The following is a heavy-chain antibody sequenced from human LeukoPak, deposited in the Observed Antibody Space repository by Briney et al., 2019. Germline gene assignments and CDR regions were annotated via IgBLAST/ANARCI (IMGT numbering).Heavy chain of an antibody. CDR1: GFTFSSYA. D-gene: IGHD3-9*01. V-gene: IGHV3-30*02. Sequence: PGGSLRLSCAASGFTFSSYAMSWVRQAPGKGLEWVAFIRYDGSNKYYADSVKGRFTISRDNSKNTLYLQMNSLRAEDTAVYYCAKTTYDILTGYFNWGQGTLVTVSS. CDR2: IRYDGSNK. CDR3: AKTTYDILTGYFN. J-gene: IGHJ4*02.